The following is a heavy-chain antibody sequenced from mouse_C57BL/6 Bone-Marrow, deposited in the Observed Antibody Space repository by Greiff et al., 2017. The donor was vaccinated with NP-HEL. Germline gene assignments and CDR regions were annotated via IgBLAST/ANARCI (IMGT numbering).Heavy chain of an antibody. CDR3: AIIPPYYGSRRWYFDV. V-gene: IGHV1-42*01. Sequence: EVQLQESGPELVKPGASVKISCKASGYSFTGYYMNWVKQSPEKSLEWIGEINPSTGGTTYNQKFKAKATLTVDKSSSTAYMQLKSLTSEDSAVYYCAIIPPYYGSRRWYFDVWGTGTTVTVSS. CDR2: INPSTGGT. CDR1: GYSFTGYY. J-gene: IGHJ1*03. D-gene: IGHD1-1*01.